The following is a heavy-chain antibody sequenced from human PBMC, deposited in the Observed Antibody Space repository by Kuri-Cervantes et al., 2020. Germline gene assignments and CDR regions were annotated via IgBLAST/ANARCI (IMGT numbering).Heavy chain of an antibody. Sequence: SETLSLTCAVSGYSISSGYYWGWIRQPPGKGLEWIGSIYHSGSTYYNPSLKSRVTISVDTSKNQFSLKLSSVTAADTAVYFCARGLAYLDTSAFDSWGQGTLVTVSS. CDR1: GYSISSGYY. CDR3: ARGLAYLDTSAFDS. J-gene: IGHJ4*02. V-gene: IGHV4-38-2*01. D-gene: IGHD3-9*01. CDR2: IYHSGST.